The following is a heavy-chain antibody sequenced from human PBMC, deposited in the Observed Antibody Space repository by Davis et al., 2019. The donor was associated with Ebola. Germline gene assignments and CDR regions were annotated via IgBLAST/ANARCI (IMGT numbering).Heavy chain of an antibody. CDR1: GYTFTSYG. V-gene: IGHV1-18*01. CDR2: ISAYNGNT. CDR3: ARVLNYDFWSGYAALITERNWFDP. Sequence: AASVKVSCKASGYTFTSYGISWVRQAPGQGLEWMGWISAYNGNTNYAQKLQGRVTMTRNTSISTAYMELSSLRSEDTAVYYCARVLNYDFWSGYAALITERNWFDPWGQGTLVTVSS. J-gene: IGHJ5*02. D-gene: IGHD3-3*01.